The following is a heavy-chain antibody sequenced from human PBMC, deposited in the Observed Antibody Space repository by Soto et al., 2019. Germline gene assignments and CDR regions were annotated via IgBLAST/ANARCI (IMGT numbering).Heavy chain of an antibody. Sequence: QVQLVQSGAEVKKPGSSVRVSCKASGGTLTHYAISWVRQAPGQGLEWMGGIIPVFKTSNYAQNFQGRLSITADESMTTAYMDLCGLMSADTAVYYCARSASVTSSQGYNFSVMEVWCPGTTVTVSS. CDR2: IIPVFKTS. J-gene: IGHJ6*02. CDR3: ARSASVTSSQGYNFSVMEV. D-gene: IGHD4-17*01. V-gene: IGHV1-69*01. CDR1: GGTLTHYA.